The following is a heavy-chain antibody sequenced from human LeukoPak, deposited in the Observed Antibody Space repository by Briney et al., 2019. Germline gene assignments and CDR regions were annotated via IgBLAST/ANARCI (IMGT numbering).Heavy chain of an antibody. CDR3: ARLSRLTLIRGVTGYHSLDV. Sequence: SETLSLTCTVSGGSSGTYYWSWIRQPPGKGLEWIGNIYYSGSTNYNPSLKSRVTISVDTSKNQFSLKLNSVSAADTAVYFCARLSRLTLIRGVTGYHSLDVWGKGTKVTVSS. J-gene: IGHJ6*04. V-gene: IGHV4-59*01. D-gene: IGHD3-10*01. CDR2: IYYSGST. CDR1: GGSSGTYY.